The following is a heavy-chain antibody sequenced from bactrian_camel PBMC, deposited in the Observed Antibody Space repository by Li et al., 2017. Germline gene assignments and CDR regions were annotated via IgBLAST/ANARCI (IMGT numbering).Heavy chain of an antibody. CDR3: AEGRGSRGEHCYSHNY. CDR1: GITFSRHD. CDR2: IASLPSLFRAS. V-gene: IGHV3S6*01. J-gene: IGHJ4*01. D-gene: IGHD6*01. Sequence: HVQLVESGGGLVQPGESLRLSCVASGITFSRHDMSWVRQAPGKEVEWVAGIASLPSLFRASSYADSVKGRFTISRDNAKDTLYLQMNNLQPEDTAMYYCAEGRGSRGEHCYSHNYWGQGTQVTVS.